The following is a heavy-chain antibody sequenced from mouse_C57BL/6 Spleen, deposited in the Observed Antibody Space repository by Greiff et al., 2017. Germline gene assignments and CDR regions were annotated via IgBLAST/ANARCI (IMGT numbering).Heavy chain of an antibody. D-gene: IGHD1-1*01. V-gene: IGHV1-76*01. Sequence: VMLVESGAELVRPGASVKLSCKASGYTFTDYYINWVKQRPGQGLEWIARIYPGSGNTYYNEKFKGKATLTAEKSSSTAYMQLSSLTSEDSAVYFCARGDYCYGSSDYWGQGTTLTVSS. CDR2: IYPGSGNT. J-gene: IGHJ2*01. CDR3: ARGDYCYGSSDY. CDR1: GYTFTDYY.